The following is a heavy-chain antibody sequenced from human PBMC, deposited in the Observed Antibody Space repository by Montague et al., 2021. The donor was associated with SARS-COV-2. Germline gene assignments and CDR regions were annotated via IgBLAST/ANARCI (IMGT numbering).Heavy chain of an antibody. D-gene: IGHD3-3*01. CDR1: GDYISAGGYY. CDR3: AKVHPDGAFWGGTKWFDP. CDR2: IYYSGRT. J-gene: IGHJ5*02. Sequence: SQTQSLTCTVSGDYISAGGYYWSWIRQHPEKGLEWIGNIYYSGRTSYNPSLESRVTIPIATAANQFSLMMTPVTAADTAVYYCAKVHPDGAFWGGTKWFDPWGPGIRVTVSS. V-gene: IGHV4-31*03.